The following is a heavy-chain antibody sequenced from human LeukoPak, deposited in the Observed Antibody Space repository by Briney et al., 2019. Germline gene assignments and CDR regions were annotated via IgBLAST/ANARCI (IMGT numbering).Heavy chain of an antibody. V-gene: IGHV3-23*01. CDR1: GFTFSTYS. D-gene: IGHD4-17*01. CDR2: ISGTGSTI. J-gene: IGHJ5*02. CDR3: AKVRSDYGDYWSS. Sequence: GGSLRLSCAASGFTFSTYSINWIRQAPGKGLEWVSIISGTGSTIYYADSVKGRFTISRDNSKNTLYLQMNSLRAEDTAVYYCAKVRSDYGDYWSSWGQGTLVTVSS.